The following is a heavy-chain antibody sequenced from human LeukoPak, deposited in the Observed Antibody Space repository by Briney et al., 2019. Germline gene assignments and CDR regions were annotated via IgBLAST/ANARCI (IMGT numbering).Heavy chain of an antibody. V-gene: IGHV4-34*01. D-gene: IGHD6-6*01. Sequence: SETLSLTCAAYGGSFSGYYWSWIRQPPGKGLEWIGEINHSGSTNYNPSLKSRVTMSVDTSKNQFSLRLTSVTAADTAVYYCARGGVAARMDSWGQGTLVTVSS. CDR2: INHSGST. J-gene: IGHJ4*02. CDR3: ARGGVAARMDS. CDR1: GGSFSGYY.